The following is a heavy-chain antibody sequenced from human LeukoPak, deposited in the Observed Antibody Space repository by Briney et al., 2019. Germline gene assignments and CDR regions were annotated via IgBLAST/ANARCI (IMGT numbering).Heavy chain of an antibody. D-gene: IGHD2-2*01. Sequence: ASVKGSCKASGYTFTRYYIYWVGQAPGPGFEWMGRINPNSGDTNYAQKFQGRVTMTRDTSISTAHMELSRLRSDDTAVYYCARANPLYCSSTTCLFDYWGQGTLVTVSS. CDR2: INPNSGDT. CDR3: ARANPLYCSSTTCLFDY. V-gene: IGHV1-2*02. J-gene: IGHJ4*02. CDR1: GYTFTRYY.